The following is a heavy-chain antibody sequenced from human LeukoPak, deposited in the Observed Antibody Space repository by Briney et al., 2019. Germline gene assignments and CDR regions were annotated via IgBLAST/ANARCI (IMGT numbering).Heavy chain of an antibody. Sequence: PGRSLRLSCAASGFTFSSYGMHWVRQAPGKGLEWVANINYDGSDKYYVDSVKGRFTISRDNAKNSLSLQMNSLRAEDTAMYYCASGEYQLLHGGNWFDPWGQGTLVTVSS. V-gene: IGHV3-7*01. J-gene: IGHJ5*02. CDR2: INYDGSDK. D-gene: IGHD2-2*01. CDR3: ASGEYQLLHGGNWFDP. CDR1: GFTFSSYG.